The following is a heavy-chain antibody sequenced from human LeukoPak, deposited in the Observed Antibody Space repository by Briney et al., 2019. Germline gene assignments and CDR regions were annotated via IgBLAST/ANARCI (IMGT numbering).Heavy chain of an antibody. J-gene: IGHJ5*02. CDR1: VYTFTSYY. V-gene: IGHV1-46*01. Sequence: ASVKVSCKASVYTFTSYYMHWVRQAPGQGLEWMGIINPSGGSTSYAQKFQGRVTMTRDTSTSTVYMELSSLRSEDTAVYYCARSIPRGYSYGYLNWFDPWGQGTLVTVSS. D-gene: IGHD5-18*01. CDR3: ARSIPRGYSYGYLNWFDP. CDR2: INPSGGST.